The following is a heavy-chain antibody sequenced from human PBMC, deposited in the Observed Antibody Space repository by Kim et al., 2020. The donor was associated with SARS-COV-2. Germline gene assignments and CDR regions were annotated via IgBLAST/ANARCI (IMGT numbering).Heavy chain of an antibody. Sequence: GGSLRLSCAASGFTFSSYAMSWVRQAPGKGLEWVSAISGSGGSTYYADSVKGRFTISRDNSKNTLYLQMNSLRAEDTAVYYCAKEGKYCSSTSCSRDGYKYEYWGQGTLVTVSS. CDR2: ISGSGGST. J-gene: IGHJ4*02. V-gene: IGHV3-23*01. CDR1: GFTFSSYA. D-gene: IGHD2-2*01. CDR3: AKEGKYCSSTSCSRDGYKYEY.